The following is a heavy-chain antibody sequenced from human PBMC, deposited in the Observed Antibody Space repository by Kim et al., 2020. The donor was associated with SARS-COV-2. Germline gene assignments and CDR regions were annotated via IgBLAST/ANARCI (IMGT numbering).Heavy chain of an antibody. V-gene: IGHV4-39*01. CDR3: GRITPGDGVWGVSDL. J-gene: IGHJ2*01. CDR2: LYYNVST. D-gene: IGHD3-16*01. CDR1: GGSISSSSYY. Sequence: SETLSLTCAFSGGSISSSSYYWGCLRHPPGKDLECIGMLYYNVSTYSNPSHNCRCTICVDTSKNHVSLKLRAVTAEDTAVDFSGRITPGDGVWGVSDLWG.